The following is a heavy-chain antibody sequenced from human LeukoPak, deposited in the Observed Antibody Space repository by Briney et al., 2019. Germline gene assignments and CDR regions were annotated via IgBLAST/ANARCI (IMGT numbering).Heavy chain of an antibody. CDR3: ARVTTIAAAGNSFDF. J-gene: IGHJ4*02. D-gene: IGHD6-13*01. CDR1: GGSFSGYY. V-gene: IGHV4-34*01. CDR2: INHSGST. Sequence: TSETLSLACAVYGGSFSGYYWSWIRQPPGKGLEWIGEINHSGSTNYNPSLKSRVTISVDTSKNQFSLKLTSVTAADTAVYYCARVTTIAAAGNSFDFWGQGTLVSVSS.